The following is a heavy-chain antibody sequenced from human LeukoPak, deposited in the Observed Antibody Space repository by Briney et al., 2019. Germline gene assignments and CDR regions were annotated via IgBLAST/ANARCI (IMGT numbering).Heavy chain of an antibody. Sequence: GGSLRLSCAASGFTFSTYWMNWVRQAPGKGLEWVANIKQDGSEKYYVDYVKGRFTISRDNAKNSLYLQMNSLRAEDTAVYYCARDYGDSGYDLVKDYWGQGTLVTVSS. J-gene: IGHJ4*02. CDR3: ARDYGDSGYDLVKDY. V-gene: IGHV3-7*05. D-gene: IGHD5-12*01. CDR2: IKQDGSEK. CDR1: GFTFSTYW.